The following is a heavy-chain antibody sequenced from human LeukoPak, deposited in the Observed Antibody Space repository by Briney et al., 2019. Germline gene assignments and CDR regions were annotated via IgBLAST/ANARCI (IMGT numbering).Heavy chain of an antibody. CDR1: GFSPTHSA. Sequence: SVKVSRKYSGFSPTHSALLGVRQARGQRLEWIGWIVVGSGNTNYAQKFQERVTITRDMSTSTAYMELSSLRSEDTAVYYCATNVAATGHSYAMYICEEGDTVTVSS. J-gene: IGHJ6*01. V-gene: IGHV1-58*01. D-gene: IGHD2-15*01. CDR3: ATNVAATGHSYAMYI. CDR2: IVVGSGNT.